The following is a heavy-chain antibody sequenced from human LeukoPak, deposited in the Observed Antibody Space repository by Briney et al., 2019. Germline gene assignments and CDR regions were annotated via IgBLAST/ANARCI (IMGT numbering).Heavy chain of an antibody. V-gene: IGHV4-34*01. J-gene: IGHJ4*02. CDR2: INHSGST. D-gene: IGHD5-18*01. Sequence: NSSETLSLTCAVYGGSFSGYYWSWIRHPPGKGLELIGEINHSGSTNYNPSLKSRVTISVDTSKDQFSLKMSSVTAADTAVYYCARGNRTAMASPYFDYWGQGTLVTVSS. CDR3: ARGNRTAMASPYFDY. CDR1: GGSFSGYY.